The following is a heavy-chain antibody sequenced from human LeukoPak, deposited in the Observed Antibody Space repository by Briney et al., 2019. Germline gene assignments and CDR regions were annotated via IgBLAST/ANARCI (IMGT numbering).Heavy chain of an antibody. V-gene: IGHV3-21*01. CDR3: ARGLYSGSYEDAFDI. Sequence: GGSLRLSCAASGFTFSSYSMNWARQAPGKGLEWVSSISSSSSYIYYADSVKGRFTISRDNAKNSLYLQMNSLRAEDTAVYYCARGLYSGSYEDAFDIWGQGTMVTVSS. CDR1: GFTFSSYS. J-gene: IGHJ3*02. CDR2: ISSSSSYI. D-gene: IGHD1-26*01.